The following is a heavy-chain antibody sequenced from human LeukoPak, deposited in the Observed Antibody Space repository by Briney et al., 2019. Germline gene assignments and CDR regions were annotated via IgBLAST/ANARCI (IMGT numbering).Heavy chain of an antibody. CDR3: ARGPPERTYSDF. D-gene: IGHD4-11*01. CDR1: VYTFSKYD. J-gene: IGHJ4*02. V-gene: IGHV1-8*01. Sequence: ASVTVSCKTSVYTFSKYDVNWVRQATGQGLEWMGWMKPNSGQTGYAQRFQGRIIMTRNTSIPTAYMQLNSLTSEDTAKYYCARGPPERTYSDFWGQGTLVTVS. CDR2: MKPNSGQT.